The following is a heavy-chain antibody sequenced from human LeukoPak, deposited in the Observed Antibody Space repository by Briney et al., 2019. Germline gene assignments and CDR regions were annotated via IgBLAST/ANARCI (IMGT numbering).Heavy chain of an antibody. CDR3: ARGLEDTIFGIPYYMDV. CDR2: IYSGGST. J-gene: IGHJ6*03. CDR1: GFTVSSNY. D-gene: IGHD3-3*01. Sequence: GGSLRLSCAASGFTVSSNYMSWVRQAPGKGLEWVSVIYSGGSTYYADSVKGRFTISRDNSKNTLYLQMNSLRAEDTAVYYCARGLEDTIFGIPYYMDVWGKGTTVTVSS. V-gene: IGHV3-53*01.